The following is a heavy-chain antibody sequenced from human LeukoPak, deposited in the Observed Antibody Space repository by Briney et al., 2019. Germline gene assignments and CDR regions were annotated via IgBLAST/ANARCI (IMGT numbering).Heavy chain of an antibody. CDR1: GFTFSSYA. D-gene: IGHD2-2*01. CDR2: ISYDGSNK. J-gene: IGHJ4*02. CDR3: AKGDIVVVPARYGIDY. V-gene: IGHV3-30*18. Sequence: PGGSLRLSCAASGFTFSSYAMHWVRQAPGKGLEWVAVISYDGSNKYYADSVKGRFTISRDNSKNTLYLQMNSLRAEDTAVYYCAKGDIVVVPARYGIDYWGQGTLVTVSS.